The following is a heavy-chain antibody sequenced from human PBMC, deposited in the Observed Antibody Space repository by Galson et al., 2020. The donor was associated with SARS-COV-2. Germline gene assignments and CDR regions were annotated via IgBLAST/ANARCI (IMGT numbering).Heavy chain of an antibody. D-gene: IGHD5-18*01. J-gene: IGHJ6*02. CDR3: VRRDTAMVLSIYYYYGMDV. V-gene: IGHV4-61*02. CDR1: GDSISSGSYY. CDR2: IHTRGST. Sequence: SETLSLTCTVSGDSISSGSYYWSWIRQPAGKGLEWIGRIHTRGSTNYNPSLKSRVTISVDTSKNQFSLRLSSVTAADTAVYYCVRRDTAMVLSIYYYYGMDVWGQGTTVTVSS.